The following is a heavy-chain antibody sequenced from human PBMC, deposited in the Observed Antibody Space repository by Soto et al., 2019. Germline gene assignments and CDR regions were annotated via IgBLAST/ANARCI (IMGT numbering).Heavy chain of an antibody. D-gene: IGHD2-2*01. CDR1: GYTFTGYY. CDR2: ISAYNGNT. J-gene: IGHJ5*02. V-gene: IGHV1-18*04. Sequence: GASVKVSCKASGYTFTGYYMHWVRQAPGQGLEWMGWISAYNGNTNYAQKLQGRVTMTTDTSTSTAYMELRSLRSDDTAVYYCARDEQDIVVVPAAMVSWFDPWGQGTLVTVSS. CDR3: ARDEQDIVVVPAAMVSWFDP.